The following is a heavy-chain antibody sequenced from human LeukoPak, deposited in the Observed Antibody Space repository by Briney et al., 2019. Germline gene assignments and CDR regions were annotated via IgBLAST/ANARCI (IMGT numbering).Heavy chain of an antibody. CDR1: GYTFTSYY. Sequence: GASVKVSCKASGYTFTSYYMHWVRQAPGQGLEWMGVINPSGGSTNYAQKFQGRVTMTRDTSTSTVYMELSSLRSEDAAVYYCARSSGRSPNREYMDVWGKGTTVTVSS. V-gene: IGHV1-46*01. CDR2: INPSGGST. D-gene: IGHD1-14*01. J-gene: IGHJ6*03. CDR3: ARSSGRSPNREYMDV.